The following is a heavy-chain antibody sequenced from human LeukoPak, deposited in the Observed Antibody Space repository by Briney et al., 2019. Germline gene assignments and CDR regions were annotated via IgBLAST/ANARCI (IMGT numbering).Heavy chain of an antibody. J-gene: IGHJ6*02. CDR1: GYTFTGYY. V-gene: IGHV1-2*02. D-gene: IGHD6-13*01. CDR2: INPNSGGT. CDR3: ARGGGPGYSSSWSYYYYYYGMDV. Sequence: ASVKVSCKASGYTFTGYYMHWVRQAPGQGLEWMGWINPNSGGTNYAQKLQGRVTMTTDTSTSTAYMELRSLRSDDTAVYYCARGGGPGYSSSWSYYYYYYGMDVWGQGTTVTVSS.